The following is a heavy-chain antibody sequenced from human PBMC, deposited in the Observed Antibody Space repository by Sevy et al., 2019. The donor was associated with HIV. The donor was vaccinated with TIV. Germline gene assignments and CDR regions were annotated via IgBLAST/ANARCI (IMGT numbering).Heavy chain of an antibody. Sequence: GGSLRLSCAASGLTFSSYAMSWVRQAPGKGLEWVSAISGSGGSTYYADSVKGRFTISRDNSKNTLYLQMNSLRAEDTAVYYCAKGIYGNLYYFDYWGQGTLVTVSS. D-gene: IGHD4-4*01. J-gene: IGHJ4*02. CDR1: GLTFSSYA. CDR2: ISGSGGST. V-gene: IGHV3-23*01. CDR3: AKGIYGNLYYFDY.